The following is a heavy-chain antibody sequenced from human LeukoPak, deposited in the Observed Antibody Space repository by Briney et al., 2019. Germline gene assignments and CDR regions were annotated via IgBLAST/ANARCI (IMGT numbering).Heavy chain of an antibody. CDR3: AKDLTYYYDSSGYGN. Sequence: GGSLRLSCAASGFTVSSNYMSWVRQAPGKGLEWVSVIYSGGGTYYADSVKGRFTISRDNSKNTLYLQMNSLRAEDTAVYYCAKDLTYYYDSSGYGNWGQGTMVTVSS. D-gene: IGHD3-22*01. J-gene: IGHJ3*01. CDR1: GFTVSSNY. CDR2: IYSGGGT. V-gene: IGHV3-53*01.